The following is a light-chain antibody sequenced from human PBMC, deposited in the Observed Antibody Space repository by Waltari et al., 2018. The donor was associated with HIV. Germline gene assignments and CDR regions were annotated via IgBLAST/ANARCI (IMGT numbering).Light chain of an antibody. CDR2: RNN. J-gene: IGLJ3*02. Sequence: QSVLTPPPSASGTPGQRVTIPCSGSSSNIGSIAVYWYQQLPGTAPKLLIYRNNQRPSGVPDRFSGSKSGTSASLAISGLRSEDEADYYCAAWDDSLSGWVFGGGTKLTVL. V-gene: IGLV1-47*01. CDR1: SSNIGSIA. CDR3: AAWDDSLSGWV.